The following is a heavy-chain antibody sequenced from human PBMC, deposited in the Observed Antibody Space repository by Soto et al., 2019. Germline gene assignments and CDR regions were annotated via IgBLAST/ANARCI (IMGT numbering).Heavy chain of an antibody. V-gene: IGHV3-9*01. CDR2: IAWDGGSR. CDR1: GFTFHNFA. J-gene: IGHJ4*02. Sequence: EVQVAESGGGLVQPGRSLRLSCAASGFTFHNFAMHWVRQAPGKGLEWVSGIAWDGGSRGYAGSVKGRFTISRDNARNSLYLQMRSLSAEDTAMYYCAKEGAVSMWYFDLWGQGTLVSVPS. D-gene: IGHD6-19*01. CDR3: AKEGAVSMWYFDL.